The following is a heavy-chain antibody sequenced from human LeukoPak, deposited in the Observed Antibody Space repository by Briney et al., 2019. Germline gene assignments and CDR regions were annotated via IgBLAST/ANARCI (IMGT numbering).Heavy chain of an antibody. CDR3: ARGGWYPESFQH. Sequence: TSETLSLTCTVSGGSISSYYWNWIRQPPGKGLEWFGYVYYSGSTNYNPSLKSRVTISVDTSKNQFSLKLSSVTAADTAVYYCARGGWYPESFQHWGQGALVTVSS. V-gene: IGHV4-59*01. D-gene: IGHD6-19*01. CDR2: VYYSGST. J-gene: IGHJ1*01. CDR1: GGSISSYY.